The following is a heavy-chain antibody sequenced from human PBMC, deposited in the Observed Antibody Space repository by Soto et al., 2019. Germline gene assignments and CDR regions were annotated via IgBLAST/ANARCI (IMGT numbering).Heavy chain of an antibody. CDR2: IIPIFGTA. V-gene: IGHV1-69*12. CDR3: ASSADSSGWYYFEY. CDR1: VGTFSSYA. J-gene: IGHJ4*02. Sequence: QVQLVQSGAEVKKPGSSVKVSCKASVGTFSSYAISWVRQAPGQGLAWMGGIIPIFGTANYAQKFQGRVTITADESTSTVYMDLSSLTSEDTAMYYCASSADSSGWYYFEYWGQGTLVTVSS. D-gene: IGHD6-19*01.